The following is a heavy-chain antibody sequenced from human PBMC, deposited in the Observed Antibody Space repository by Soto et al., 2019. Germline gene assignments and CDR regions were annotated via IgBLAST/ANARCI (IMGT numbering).Heavy chain of an antibody. CDR2: IIPIFGTA. CDR1: GGTFSSYA. V-gene: IGHV1-69*12. Sequence: QVQLVQSGAEVKKPGSSVKVSCKASGGTFSSYAISWVRQAPGQGLEWMGGIIPIFGTADYAQKFQGRVTITADESTSTAYMELSTLRAEGTAVYYCASHGGSPPEGRSYYGMDVWGQGTTVTVSS. CDR3: ASHGGSPPEGRSYYGMDV. J-gene: IGHJ6*02. D-gene: IGHD1-26*01.